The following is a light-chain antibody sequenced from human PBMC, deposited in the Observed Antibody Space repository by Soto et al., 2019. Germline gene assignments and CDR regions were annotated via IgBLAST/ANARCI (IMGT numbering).Light chain of an antibody. CDR2: DAS. V-gene: IGKV1-33*01. CDR1: HDIKKY. Sequence: DIQMTQSPSSLSASVRDRVTITCQASHDIKKYLNWYQQKAHKVPKLLIHDASTLATGVPSRFTGSGSGTDFTLTINSLQPEDVATYYCQQFDDLPLTFGGGTKVDI. CDR3: QQFDDLPLT. J-gene: IGKJ4*01.